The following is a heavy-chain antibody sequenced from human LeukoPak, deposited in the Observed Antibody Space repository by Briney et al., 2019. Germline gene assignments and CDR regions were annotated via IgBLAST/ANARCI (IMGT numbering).Heavy chain of an antibody. V-gene: IGHV4-31*11. J-gene: IGHJ4*02. D-gene: IGHD5-18*01. CDR2: IYYSGST. Sequence: PSETLSLTCAVYGGSFSGYYWSWIRQHPGKGLEWIGYIYYSGSTYYNPSLKSRVTISVDTSKNQFSLKLSSVTAADTAVYYCARGRGYSYGYTDYWGQGTLVTVSS. CDR3: ARGRGYSYGYTDY. CDR1: GGSFSGYY.